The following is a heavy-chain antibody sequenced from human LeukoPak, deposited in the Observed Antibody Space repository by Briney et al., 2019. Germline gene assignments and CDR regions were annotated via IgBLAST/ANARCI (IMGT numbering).Heavy chain of an antibody. CDR2: IKSKTDGGTT. CDR3: TTEIVGATTHDY. V-gene: IGHV3-15*01. J-gene: IGHJ4*02. CDR1: GFTFSNAW. D-gene: IGHD1-26*01. Sequence: PGGSLRLSCAASGFTFSNAWMSWVRQAPGKRLEWVGRIKSKTDGGTTDYAAPVKGRFTISRDDSKNTLYLQMNSLKTEDTAVYYCTTEIVGATTHDYWGQGTLVTVSS.